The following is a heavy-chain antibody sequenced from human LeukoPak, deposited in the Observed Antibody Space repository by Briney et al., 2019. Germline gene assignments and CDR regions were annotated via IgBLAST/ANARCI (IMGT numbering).Heavy chain of an antibody. CDR1: GFTFSDYY. V-gene: IGHV3-11*01. CDR2: ISNSGDTT. D-gene: IGHD3-22*01. Sequence: GGSLRLSCAASGFTFSDYYMSWIRQAPGKGLEWVSYISNSGDTTYYADSVKGRFTISRDNAKKSLFLQMNSLRAEDTAVYYCAKNYYDSSGYYPDAFDIWDQGTMVTVSS. J-gene: IGHJ3*02. CDR3: AKNYYDSSGYYPDAFDI.